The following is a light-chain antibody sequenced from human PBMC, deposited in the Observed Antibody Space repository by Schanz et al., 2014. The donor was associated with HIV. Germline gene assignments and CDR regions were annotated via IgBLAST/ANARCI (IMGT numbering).Light chain of an antibody. Sequence: QSGLTQPPSASGSPGQSVTISCTGTSSDVGGYNYVSWYQQHPGKAPKLMIYDVTNRPSGVSNRFSGSKSGNTASLTISGLQPEDEADYFCSSYTDRRTVVFGGGTKLTVL. CDR1: SSDVGGYNY. J-gene: IGLJ3*02. V-gene: IGLV2-14*01. CDR2: DVT. CDR3: SSYTDRRTVV.